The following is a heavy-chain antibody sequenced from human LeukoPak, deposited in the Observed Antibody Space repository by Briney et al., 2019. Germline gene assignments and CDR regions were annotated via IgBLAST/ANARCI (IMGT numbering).Heavy chain of an antibody. Sequence: PSETLSLTCTVSGGSISSSSYYWGWIRQPPGKGLEWIGYIYHSGSTYYNPSLKSRVTISVDRSKNQFSLKLSSVTAADTAVYYCARDKRITMVRYYMDVWGKGTTVTVSS. J-gene: IGHJ6*03. CDR3: ARDKRITMVRYYMDV. CDR1: GGSISSSSYY. D-gene: IGHD3-10*01. V-gene: IGHV4-30-2*01. CDR2: IYHSGST.